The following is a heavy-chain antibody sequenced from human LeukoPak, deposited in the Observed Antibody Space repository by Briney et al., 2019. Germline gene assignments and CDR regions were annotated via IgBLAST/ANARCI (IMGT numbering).Heavy chain of an antibody. Sequence: VASVKVSCKASGFSLSSSAMQWVRQARGQRLEWIGWIVVASGNTNYAQKFQERVTITRDMSTSTAYMELSSLRSEDTAVYFCATELRYLESDRMDVWGQGTTVTVSS. D-gene: IGHD3-3*01. CDR2: IVVASGNT. CDR1: GFSLSSSA. V-gene: IGHV1-58*02. CDR3: ATELRYLESDRMDV. J-gene: IGHJ6*02.